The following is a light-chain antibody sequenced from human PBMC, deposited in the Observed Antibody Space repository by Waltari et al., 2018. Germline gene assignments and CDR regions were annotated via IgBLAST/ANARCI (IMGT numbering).Light chain of an antibody. CDR1: QGISSC. Sequence: DIQMTQSPSSVSASVGDRITITCRAGQGISSCLAWYHQKPGKALTLLIYAASSCESGVPSRFSGSGSGTDFTLAISSLQPEDCATYYCQQANSFPRTFGGWTKVELK. CDR3: QQANSFPRT. V-gene: IGKV1-12*01. CDR2: AAS. J-gene: IGKJ4*01.